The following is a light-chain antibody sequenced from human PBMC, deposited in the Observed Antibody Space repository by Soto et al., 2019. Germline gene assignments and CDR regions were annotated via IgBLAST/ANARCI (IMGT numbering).Light chain of an antibody. J-gene: IGKJ1*01. CDR2: ESS. CDR3: QQSLTPPPT. V-gene: IGKV1-39*01. Sequence: DIQMTQSPSSLSASVGDRVSITCRASQSISTYLNWYQQKPGKAPKLLIYESSTLQTGVPSRFSGSGSGTDFTLTINSLQPEDFATYYCQQSLTPPPTFGQGTRRKS. CDR1: QSISTY.